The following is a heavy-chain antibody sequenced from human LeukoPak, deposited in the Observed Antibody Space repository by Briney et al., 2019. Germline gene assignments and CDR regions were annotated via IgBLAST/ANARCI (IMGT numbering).Heavy chain of an antibody. J-gene: IGHJ3*02. CDR3: ARDRTVGYSSGWYRGGAFDI. D-gene: IGHD6-19*01. V-gene: IGHV1-2*04. CDR1: GYTFTGYY. Sequence: ASVKVSCKASGYTFTGYYMHWVRQAPGQGLEWMGWISPNSGGTNYAQKFQGWVTMTRDTSISTAYMELSRLRSDDTAVYYCARDRTVGYSSGWYRGGAFDIWGQGTMVTVS. CDR2: ISPNSGGT.